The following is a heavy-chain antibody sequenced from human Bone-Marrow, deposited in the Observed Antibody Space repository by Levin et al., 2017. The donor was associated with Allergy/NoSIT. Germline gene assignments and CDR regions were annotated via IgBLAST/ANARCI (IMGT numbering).Heavy chain of an antibody. CDR1: GFTFSDAW. CDR3: AKGTNASPRYYFYMDV. Sequence: SCAASGFTFSDAWMNWVRQAPGKGLEWVGRIKKNTDGGPTDYGAPVKGRFAISRDDSKNTLYLQMNSLRAEDTATYFCAKGTNASPRYYFYMDVWGKGTTVTASS. J-gene: IGHJ6*03. D-gene: IGHD1-7*01. CDR2: IKKNTDGGPT. V-gene: IGHV3-15*07.